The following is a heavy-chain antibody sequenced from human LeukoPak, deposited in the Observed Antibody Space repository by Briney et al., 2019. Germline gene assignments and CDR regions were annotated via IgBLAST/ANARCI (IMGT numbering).Heavy chain of an antibody. CDR1: GGSFSGYY. J-gene: IGHJ4*02. Sequence: SETLSLTCAVYGGSFSGYYWSWIRQPPGKGLEWIGEINHSGSTNFNPSLKSRVTISVDTSKNQFSLKLSSVTAADTAVYYCARGVYYYDSSGYYYDYWGQGTLVTVSS. CDR3: ARGVYYYDSSGYYYDY. CDR2: INHSGST. D-gene: IGHD3-22*01. V-gene: IGHV4-34*01.